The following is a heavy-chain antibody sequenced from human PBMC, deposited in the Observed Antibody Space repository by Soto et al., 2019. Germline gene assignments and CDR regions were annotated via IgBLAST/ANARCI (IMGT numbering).Heavy chain of an antibody. V-gene: IGHV1-3*01. CDR2: INAGNGNT. CDR3: ARAHYDILTGYSLKWFDP. Sequence: ASVKVSCKASGYTFTSYAMHWVRQAPGQRLEWMGWINAGNGNTKYSQKFQGRVTITRDTSASTAYMELSSLRSEDTAVYYCARAHYDILTGYSLKWFDPWGQGTLVNVSS. D-gene: IGHD3-9*01. J-gene: IGHJ5*02. CDR1: GYTFTSYA.